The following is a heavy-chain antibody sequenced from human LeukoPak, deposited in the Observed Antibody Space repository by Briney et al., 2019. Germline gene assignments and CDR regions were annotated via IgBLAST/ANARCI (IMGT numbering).Heavy chain of an antibody. J-gene: IGHJ4*02. V-gene: IGHV1-18*04. CDR2: ISAYNGNT. CDR3: ARDNPGGYDFWSGYPNSYYFDY. Sequence: GATVKISCKASGYTFTDYYMHWVQQAPGQGLEWMGWISAYNGNTNYAQKLQGRVTMTTDTSTSTAYMELRSLRSDDTAVYYCARDNPGGYDFWSGYPNSYYFDYWGQGTLVTVSS. CDR1: GYTFTDYY. D-gene: IGHD3-3*01.